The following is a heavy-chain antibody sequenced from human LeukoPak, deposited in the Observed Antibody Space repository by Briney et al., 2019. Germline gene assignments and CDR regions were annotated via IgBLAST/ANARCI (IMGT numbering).Heavy chain of an antibody. D-gene: IGHD6-19*01. Sequence: GGSLRLSCAASGFTFSSYAMSWVRQAPGKGLEWVSAISGSGDSTYYADSVKGRSTISRDNSKNTLYLQMNSLRVEDTAVYYCAKDGSSSGWYDYWGQGTLVTVSS. V-gene: IGHV3-23*01. CDR3: AKDGSSSGWYDY. J-gene: IGHJ4*02. CDR1: GFTFSSYA. CDR2: ISGSGDST.